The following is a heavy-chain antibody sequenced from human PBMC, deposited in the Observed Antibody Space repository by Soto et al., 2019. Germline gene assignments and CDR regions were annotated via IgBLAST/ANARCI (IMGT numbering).Heavy chain of an antibody. CDR3: ARVKERYYDSSGPHDAFDI. CDR1: GYTFTSYA. CDR2: INAGNGNT. Sequence: ASVKVSCKASGYTFTSYAMHWVRQAPGQRLEWMGWINAGNGNTKYSQKFQGRVTITRDTSASTAYMELSSLRSEDTAVYYCARVKERYYDSSGPHDAFDIWGQGTMVTV. J-gene: IGHJ3*02. D-gene: IGHD3-22*01. V-gene: IGHV1-3*01.